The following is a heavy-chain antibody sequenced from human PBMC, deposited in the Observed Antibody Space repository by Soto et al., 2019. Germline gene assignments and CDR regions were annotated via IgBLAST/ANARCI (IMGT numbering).Heavy chain of an antibody. CDR1: GGTFSSYT. CDR3: AFQTGNSGWGGGH. J-gene: IGHJ4*02. CDR2: IIPILGIA. Sequence: QVQLVQSGAEVKQPGSSVKVSCKASGGTFSSYTITWVRQAPGQGLEWMGRIIPILGIANYAQKFQGRVTVTADKSTSTAYMELSSLRSEDTAVYYCAFQTGNSGWGGGHWGQGTLVTVSS. V-gene: IGHV1-69*02. D-gene: IGHD6-19*01.